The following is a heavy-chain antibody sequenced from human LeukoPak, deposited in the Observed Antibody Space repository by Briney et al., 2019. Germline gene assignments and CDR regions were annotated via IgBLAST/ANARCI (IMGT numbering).Heavy chain of an antibody. CDR3: TTDRPDHYDFWSGYYTGDAFDI. D-gene: IGHD3-3*01. V-gene: IGHV3-15*01. CDR1: GFTFSNAW. Sequence: GSPMLLSCAAAGFTFSNAWMSWVRQAPGKRLEWAGLIKSKTDGGTTDYAAAVKGRFTISRDDSKNTLYLQMNSLKTEDTAVYYCTTDRPDHYDFWSGYYTGDAFDIWGQGTMVTVSS. CDR2: IKSKTDGGTT. J-gene: IGHJ3*02.